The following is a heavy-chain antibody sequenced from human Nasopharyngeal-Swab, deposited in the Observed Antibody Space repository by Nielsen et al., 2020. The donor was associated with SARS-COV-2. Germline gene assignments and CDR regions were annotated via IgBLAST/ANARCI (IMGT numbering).Heavy chain of an antibody. J-gene: IGHJ6*02. V-gene: IGHV3-7*01. Sequence: PGGSLRLSCAASGFTFSSYWMSWVRQAPGKGLEWVANIKQDGSEKYYVDSVKGRFTISRDNAKNSLYLQMNSLRAEDTAVYYCARDGGGGEDCSSTSCYLDYYYYYGMDVWGQGTTVTVSS. CDR3: ARDGGGGEDCSSTSCYLDYYYYYGMDV. CDR1: GFTFSSYW. CDR2: IKQDGSEK. D-gene: IGHD2-2*01.